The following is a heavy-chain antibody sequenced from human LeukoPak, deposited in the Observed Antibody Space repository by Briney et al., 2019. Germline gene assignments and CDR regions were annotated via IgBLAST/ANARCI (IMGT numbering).Heavy chain of an antibody. CDR1: GGSFSGYY. V-gene: IGHV4-34*01. D-gene: IGHD2-15*01. CDR2: INHSGST. CDR3: ARARFVVVVAAHFDY. Sequence: SETLSLTCAVYGGSFSGYYWSWIRQPPGKGLEWIGEINHSGSTNYNPSLTSRVTISVDTSKNQFSLKLSSVTAADTAVYYCARARFVVVVAAHFDYWGQGTLVTVSS. J-gene: IGHJ4*02.